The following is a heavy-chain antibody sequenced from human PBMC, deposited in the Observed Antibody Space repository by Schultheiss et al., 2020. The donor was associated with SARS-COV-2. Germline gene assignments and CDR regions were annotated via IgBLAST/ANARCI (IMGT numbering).Heavy chain of an antibody. J-gene: IGHJ4*02. V-gene: IGHV3-30*07. CDR3: AIIATTVTTDY. Sequence: GGSLRLSCAASGFTFSSYAMHWVRQAPGKGLEWVAVISYDGSNKYYADSVKGRFTISRDNSKNTLYLQMNSLRAEDTAVYYCAIIATTVTTDYWGQGTLVTVSS. CDR1: GFTFSSYA. D-gene: IGHD4-11*01. CDR2: ISYDGSNK.